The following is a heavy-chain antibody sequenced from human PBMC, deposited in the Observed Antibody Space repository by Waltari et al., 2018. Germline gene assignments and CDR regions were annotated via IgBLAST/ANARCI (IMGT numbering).Heavy chain of an antibody. V-gene: IGHV3-33*01. D-gene: IGHD1-26*01. CDR2: IWDDGSNK. CDR1: GFTFSSYG. CDR3: ARPRVGATTALDY. J-gene: IGHJ4*02. Sequence: QVQLVESGGGVVQPGRSLRLSCAASGFTFSSYGMHWVRQAPGKGLEWVEIIWDDGSNKYYADSGKGRFTISRDNSKNTLYLQMNSLRAEDTAVYYCARPRVGATTALDYWGQGTLVTVSS.